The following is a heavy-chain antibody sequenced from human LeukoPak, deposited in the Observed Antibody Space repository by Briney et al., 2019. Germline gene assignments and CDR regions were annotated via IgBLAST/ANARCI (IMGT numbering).Heavy chain of an antibody. J-gene: IGHJ5*02. V-gene: IGHV4-38-2*02. Sequence: SETLSLTCTVSGYSISSGYYWGWIRQPPGKGLEWIGEINHSGSTNYNPSLKSRVTISVDTSKNQFSLKLSSVTAADTAVYYCARHLYSGSWFDPWGQGTLVTVSS. D-gene: IGHD5-12*01. CDR1: GYSISSGYY. CDR3: ARHLYSGSWFDP. CDR2: INHSGST.